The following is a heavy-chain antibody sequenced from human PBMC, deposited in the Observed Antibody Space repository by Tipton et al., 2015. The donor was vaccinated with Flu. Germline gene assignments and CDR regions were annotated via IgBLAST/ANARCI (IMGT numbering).Heavy chain of an antibody. J-gene: IGHJ4*02. CDR1: GGSISNYY. CDR2: IFYSGNA. Sequence: TLSLTCTVSGGSISNYYWSWIRQPPGKGLEWIGNIFYSGNAHYSPSLKSRVTISVDTSNNHFSLKLSSVTAADTAVYYCARQQTNGGSWYFFEYWGQGSLVTVTS. CDR3: ARQQTNGGSWYFFEY. V-gene: IGHV4-59*08. D-gene: IGHD1/OR15-1a*01.